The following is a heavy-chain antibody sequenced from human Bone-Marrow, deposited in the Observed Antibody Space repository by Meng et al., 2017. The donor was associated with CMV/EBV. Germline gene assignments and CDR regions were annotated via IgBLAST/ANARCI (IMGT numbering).Heavy chain of an antibody. CDR3: TRHANYLDV. D-gene: IGHD4/OR15-4a*01. V-gene: IGHV1-2*02. Sequence: ASVKVSCKASGYTFTAYHMHWVRQAPGQGLEWMGWVTPYSGGTFYAQKFKGRVTMTRDTSISTAYMELTNLTSDDTAIYYCTRHANYLDVWGQGPTVTVSS. J-gene: IGHJ6*02. CDR1: GYTFTAYH. CDR2: VTPYSGGT.